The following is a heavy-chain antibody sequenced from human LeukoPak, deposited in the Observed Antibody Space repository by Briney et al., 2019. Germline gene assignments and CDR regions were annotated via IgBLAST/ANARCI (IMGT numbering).Heavy chain of an antibody. D-gene: IGHD6-19*01. CDR3: AKDPRYSSGWFPN. V-gene: IGHV3-74*01. J-gene: IGHJ4*02. Sequence: GGSLRLSCAASGFTFSSYWMHWVRQAPGKGLVWVSRINSDGSSTSYADSVKGRFTISRDNSKNTLYLQMNSLRAEDTAVYYCAKDPRYSSGWFPNWGQGTLVTVSS. CDR1: GFTFSSYW. CDR2: INSDGSST.